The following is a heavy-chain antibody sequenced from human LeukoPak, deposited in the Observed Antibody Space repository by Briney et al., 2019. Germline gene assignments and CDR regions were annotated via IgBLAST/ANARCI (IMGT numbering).Heavy chain of an antibody. Sequence: ASVTVSCKASGYTFTGYYMHWVRQAPGQGLEWMGWINPNSGGTNYAQKFQGRVTMTRDTSISTAYMELSRLRSDDTAVYYCARALRGYSGYDDWGQGTLVTVSS. D-gene: IGHD5-12*01. V-gene: IGHV1-2*02. J-gene: IGHJ4*02. CDR1: GYTFTGYY. CDR3: ARALRGYSGYDD. CDR2: INPNSGGT.